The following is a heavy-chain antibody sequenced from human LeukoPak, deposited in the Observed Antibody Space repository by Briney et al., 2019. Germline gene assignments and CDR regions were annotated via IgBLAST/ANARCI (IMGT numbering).Heavy chain of an antibody. CDR2: IWYDGSNK. CDR1: GFTFNRYG. V-gene: IGHV3-30*19. CDR3: ARDWRGFGVVLTYYYYYYGMDV. J-gene: IGHJ6*02. Sequence: TGGSLRLSCAASGFTFNRYGMHWVRQAPGKGLEWVSVIWYDGSNKYYADSVKGRFTISRDNSKNTLYLQMNSLRAEDTAVYYCARDWRGFGVVLTYYYYYYGMDVWGQGTTVTVSS. D-gene: IGHD3-3*01.